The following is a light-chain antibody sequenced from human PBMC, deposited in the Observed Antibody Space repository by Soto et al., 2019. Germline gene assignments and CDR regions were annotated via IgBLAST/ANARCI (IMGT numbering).Light chain of an antibody. CDR2: AAS. CDR3: QQYNNWPRT. Sequence: DIQMTQSPSSVSASVGDRVTITCRASQGITNWLAWYQQKPGKAPKLLIYAASTLQSGVPSRFSGSGSGTDFTLTISCLQSEDFAVYYCQQYNNWPRTFGQGTKVDIK. CDR1: QGITNW. J-gene: IGKJ1*01. V-gene: IGKV1-12*01.